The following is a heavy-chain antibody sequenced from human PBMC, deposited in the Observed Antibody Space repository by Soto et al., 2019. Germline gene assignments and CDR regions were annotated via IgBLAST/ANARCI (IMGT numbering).Heavy chain of an antibody. J-gene: IGHJ4*01. D-gene: IGHD4-4*01. CDR2: SFSTGTT. CDR1: PGYLSRANTY. V-gene: IGHV4-31*03. Sequence: SATLSLTCSLSPGYLSRANTYWNGIRQHPGKVLDWLGYSFSTGTTYSNPSLKSRLTFSVDKSENKFSLKLSSLPAADTAVDYCARTAYSIFQYFDKGGQGTLV. CDR3: ARTAYSIFQYFDK.